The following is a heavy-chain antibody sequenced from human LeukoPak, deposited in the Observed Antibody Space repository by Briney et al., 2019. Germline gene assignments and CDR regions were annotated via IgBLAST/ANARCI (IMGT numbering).Heavy chain of an antibody. Sequence: GASVKVSCEASGYTFTAHYIHWVRQAPGQGLEWMGWINPNSGGTSSAQNFQGRVTMTRDTSISTAYLELSSLTSDDTAVYYCARVPAAIPFDYWGQGTLVTVSS. CDR1: GYTFTAHY. CDR2: INPNSGGT. V-gene: IGHV1-2*02. J-gene: IGHJ4*02. CDR3: ARVPAAIPFDY. D-gene: IGHD2-2*01.